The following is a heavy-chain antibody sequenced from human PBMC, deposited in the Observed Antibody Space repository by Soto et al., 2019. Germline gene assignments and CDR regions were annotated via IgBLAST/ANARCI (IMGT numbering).Heavy chain of an antibody. CDR3: TRDASRDSSARGWFDP. Sequence: AGGSLRLSCAASRFTFRSFTMNWVRQAPGKGLEWVSTISSNSAYIYYTDALRGRFTISRDNAKNSLHLQMNSLRAEDTAVYYCTRDASRDSSARGWFDPWGPGTLVTV. D-gene: IGHD6-13*01. V-gene: IGHV3-21*01. CDR2: ISSNSAYI. J-gene: IGHJ5*02. CDR1: RFTFRSFT.